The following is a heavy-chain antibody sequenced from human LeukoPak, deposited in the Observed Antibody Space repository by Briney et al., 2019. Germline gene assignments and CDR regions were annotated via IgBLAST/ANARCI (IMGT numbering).Heavy chain of an antibody. Sequence: PSETLSLTCTVSGVSISSYYWSWIRQPPGKGLEWIGYIYYSGGTNYNPSLKSRVTISVDTSKNQFSLKLSSVTAADTAVYYCARERGRYYDSSGYYYSENWFDPWGQGALVTVSS. CDR2: IYYSGGT. D-gene: IGHD3-22*01. J-gene: IGHJ5*02. CDR1: GVSISSYY. CDR3: ARERGRYYDSSGYYYSENWFDP. V-gene: IGHV4-59*01.